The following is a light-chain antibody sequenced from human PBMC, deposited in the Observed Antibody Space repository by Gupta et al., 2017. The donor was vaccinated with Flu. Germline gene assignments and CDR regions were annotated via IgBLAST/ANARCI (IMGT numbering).Light chain of an antibody. Sequence: ESVLTQSPIFQSVTPTDTVSITFRASASVCSSLHWYQQKPGQSPKLLIKSASQYGSGVPSRFSGGGSGTXFTLTIXGLEAEDAATYYCQHSRSLPITFGXGTKVDIK. J-gene: IGKJ3*01. CDR2: SAS. CDR1: ASVCSS. V-gene: IGKV6-21*01. CDR3: QHSRSLPIT.